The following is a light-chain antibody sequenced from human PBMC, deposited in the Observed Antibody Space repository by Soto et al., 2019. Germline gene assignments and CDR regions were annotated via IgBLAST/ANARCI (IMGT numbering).Light chain of an antibody. Sequence: IALTQSPGTLSLSPGQSATLSCRASQSVSSSYLAWYQQKPGQAPRLLLYGASSRATGIPDRFSGSGSGTDFTLTISRLEPEDFAVYYCKEYGSSPQTFGQGTKVDI. CDR1: QSVSSSY. CDR3: KEYGSSPQT. J-gene: IGKJ1*01. CDR2: GAS. V-gene: IGKV3-20*01.